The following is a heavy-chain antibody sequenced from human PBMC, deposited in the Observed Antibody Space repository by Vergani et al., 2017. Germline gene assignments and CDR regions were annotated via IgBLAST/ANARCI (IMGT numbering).Heavy chain of an antibody. J-gene: IGHJ6*02. CDR2: INPSGGST. CDR3: ARDDLGGIPYHYGMDV. V-gene: IGHV1-46*01. Sequence: QVQLVQSGAEVKKPGASVKVSCKASGYTFTSYYMHWVRQAPGQGLEWMGIINPSGGSTSYAQKFQGRVTITRDTSTSTVYMELSSLLSEDTAVYYCARDDLGGIPYHYGMDVWGQGTTVTVSS. D-gene: IGHD3-10*01. CDR1: GYTFTSYY.